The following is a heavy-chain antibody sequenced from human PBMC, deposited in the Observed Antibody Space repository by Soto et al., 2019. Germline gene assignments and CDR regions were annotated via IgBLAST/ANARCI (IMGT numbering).Heavy chain of an antibody. J-gene: IGHJ5*02. CDR1: GFTFSSYA. CDR3: AKMGLRFGEFTPNWFDP. D-gene: IGHD3-10*01. V-gene: IGHV3-23*01. Sequence: GGSLRLSCAASGFTFSSYAMSWVRQAPGKGLEWVSAISGSGGSTYYADSVKGRFTISRDNSKNTLYLQMNSLRAEDTAVYYCAKMGLRFGEFTPNWFDPWGQGTLVTVSS. CDR2: ISGSGGST.